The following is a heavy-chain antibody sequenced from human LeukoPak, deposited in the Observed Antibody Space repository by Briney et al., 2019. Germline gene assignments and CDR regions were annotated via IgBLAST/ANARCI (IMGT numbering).Heavy chain of an antibody. CDR1: HDSIKSYY. V-gene: IGHV4-59*01. D-gene: IGHD2-21*02. Sequence: SETLSLTCTVSHDSIKSYYWNWIRKSPEKGLEWIGYVHYSGTTVYNPSFQSRLTTSIDTSKNQLSLRLSSVTAADTAIYYCARAEVTSLGALDIWGQGTMVTVSS. CDR3: ARAEVTSLGALDI. J-gene: IGHJ3*02. CDR2: VHYSGTT.